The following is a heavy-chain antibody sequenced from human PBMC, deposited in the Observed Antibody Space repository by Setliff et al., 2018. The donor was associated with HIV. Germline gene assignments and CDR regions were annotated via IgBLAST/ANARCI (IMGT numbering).Heavy chain of an antibody. V-gene: IGHV4-4*07. CDR3: ALTGHRLLRGYMDV. D-gene: IGHD2-15*01. CDR1: DDPISSYY. Sequence: SETLSLTCYVTDDPISSYYWSWVRQPAGKGLEWSGRLYVSGDTNYNPSLKSRVTMSLDTSKKHFSLNLKSVTAADTAVYYCALTGHRLLRGYMDVWGKGTTVTVSS. J-gene: IGHJ6*03. CDR2: LYVSGDT.